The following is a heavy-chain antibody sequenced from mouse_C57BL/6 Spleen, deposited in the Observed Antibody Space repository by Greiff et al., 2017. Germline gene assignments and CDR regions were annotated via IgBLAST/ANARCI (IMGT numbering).Heavy chain of an antibody. Sequence: VQLQQSGPELVKPGASVKISCKASGYAFSSSWMNWVKQRPGKGLEWIGRIYPGDGDTNYNGKFKGKATLTADTSSSTAYMQLSSLTSEDSAVYFCAIDSSGYGDYWGQGTTLTVSS. CDR1: GYAFSSSW. CDR3: AIDSSGYGDY. CDR2: IYPGDGDT. J-gene: IGHJ2*01. D-gene: IGHD3-2*02. V-gene: IGHV1-82*01.